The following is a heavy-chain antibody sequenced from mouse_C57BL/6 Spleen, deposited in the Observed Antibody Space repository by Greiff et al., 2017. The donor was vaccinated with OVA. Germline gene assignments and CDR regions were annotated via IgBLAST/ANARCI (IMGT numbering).Heavy chain of an antibody. CDR2: INYDGSSP. CDR3: ARDRRQLRLRYFDV. CDR1: GFTFSDYY. V-gene: IGHV5-16*01. D-gene: IGHD3-2*02. J-gene: IGHJ1*03. Sequence: DVQLVESEGGLVQPGSSMKLSCTASGFTFSDYYMAWVRQVPEKGLEWVANINYDGSSPYYLASLKSRFIISRDNAKNILYLQMSSLKSEDTATYYCARDRRQLRLRYFDVWGTGTTVTVSS.